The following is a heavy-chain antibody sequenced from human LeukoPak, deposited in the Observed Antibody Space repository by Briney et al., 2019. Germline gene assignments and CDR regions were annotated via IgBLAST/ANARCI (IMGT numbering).Heavy chain of an antibody. CDR1: GGSFSGYY. J-gene: IGHJ5*02. V-gene: IGHV4-34*01. Sequence: SPSETLSLTCAVYGGSFSGYYWSWIRQPPGKGLEWIGEINHSGSTNYNPSLKSRVTISVDTSKNQFSLKLSSVTAADTAVYYCARPPYYDFWSGYYKGWFDPWGQGTLVTVSS. CDR3: ARPPYYDFWSGYYKGWFDP. D-gene: IGHD3-3*01. CDR2: INHSGST.